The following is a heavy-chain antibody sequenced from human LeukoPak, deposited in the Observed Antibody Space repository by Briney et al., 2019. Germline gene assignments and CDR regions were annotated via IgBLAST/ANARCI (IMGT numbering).Heavy chain of an antibody. V-gene: IGHV4-34*01. CDR2: INHSGST. CDR3: ARAPVGYNYGLRHIYYMDV. D-gene: IGHD3-10*01. J-gene: IGHJ6*03. Sequence: SETLSLTCAVYGGSFSGYYWSWIRQPPGKGLEWVGEINHSGSTNYNPSLKSPVTISADTSKKQFYLKLTTVTATDAAVYFCARAPVGYNYGLRHIYYMDVWGKGTTVTVSS. CDR1: GGSFSGYY.